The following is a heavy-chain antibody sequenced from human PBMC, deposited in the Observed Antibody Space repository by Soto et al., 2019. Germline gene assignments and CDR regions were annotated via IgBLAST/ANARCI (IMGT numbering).Heavy chain of an antibody. J-gene: IGHJ3*02. D-gene: IGHD3-22*01. CDR1: GGTFSSYS. Sequence: ASVEVSCKASGGTFSSYSISWVRQAPGQGLEWMGGIIPIFGTANYAQKFQGRVTITADESTSTAYMELSSLRSEDTAVYYCAEYYYDSSGYPGAFDIWGQGTMVTVSS. CDR2: IIPIFGTA. CDR3: AEYYYDSSGYPGAFDI. V-gene: IGHV1-69*13.